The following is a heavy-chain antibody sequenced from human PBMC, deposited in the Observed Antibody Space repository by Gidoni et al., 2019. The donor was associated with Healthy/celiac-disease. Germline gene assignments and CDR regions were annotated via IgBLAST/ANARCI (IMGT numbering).Heavy chain of an antibody. V-gene: IGHV3-21*01. CDR1: GFTVSRYS. CDR2: ISSSSSYI. CDR3: ARDDLAAAFHGFDY. D-gene: IGHD6-13*01. J-gene: IGHJ4*02. Sequence: EVQLVESGGGLVKPGGSLRLSCAASGFTVSRYSMNWVRQAPGKGLEWVSSISSSSSYIYYADSVKGRFTISRDNAKNSLYLQMNSLRAEDTAVYYCARDDLAAAFHGFDYWGQGTLVTVSS.